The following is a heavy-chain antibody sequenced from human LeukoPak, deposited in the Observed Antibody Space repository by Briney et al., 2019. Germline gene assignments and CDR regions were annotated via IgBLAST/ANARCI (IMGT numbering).Heavy chain of an antibody. Sequence: GASVKVSCKAPGGTFSSYTISWVRQAPGQGLEWMGRIIPILGIANYAQKFQGRVPITADKSTSTAYMELSSLRSEDTAVYYCARDLEMAAYFDYWGQGTLVTVSS. D-gene: IGHD5-24*01. CDR1: GGTFSSYT. CDR2: IIPILGIA. J-gene: IGHJ4*02. CDR3: ARDLEMAAYFDY. V-gene: IGHV1-69*04.